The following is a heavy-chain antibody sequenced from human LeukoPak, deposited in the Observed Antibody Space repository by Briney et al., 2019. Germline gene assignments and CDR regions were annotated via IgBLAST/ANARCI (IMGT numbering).Heavy chain of an antibody. CDR3: ASHAHSGSYVQYYYYYMDV. J-gene: IGHJ6*03. CDR2: IYYSGST. CDR1: GGSISSYY. V-gene: IGHV4-59*08. D-gene: IGHD1-26*01. Sequence: SETLSLTCTVSGGSISSYYWSWIRQPPGKGLEWIGYIYYSGSTNYNPSLKSRVTISVDTSKNQFSLKLSSVTAADTAVYYCASHAHSGSYVQYYYYYMDVWGKGTTVTVSS.